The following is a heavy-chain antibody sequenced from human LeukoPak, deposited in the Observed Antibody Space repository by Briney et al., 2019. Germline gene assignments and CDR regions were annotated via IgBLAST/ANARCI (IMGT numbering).Heavy chain of an antibody. Sequence: SETLSLTCTVSGGSISSYYWSWIRQPPGKGLEWIGYIYYSGSTNYNPSLKSRVTISVDTSKNQFSLKLNSVTAADTAVYYCARGVYSSGWYYFDYWGQGTLVTVSS. CDR3: ARGVYSSGWYYFDY. D-gene: IGHD6-19*01. V-gene: IGHV4-59*08. CDR2: IYYSGST. CDR1: GGSISSYY. J-gene: IGHJ4*02.